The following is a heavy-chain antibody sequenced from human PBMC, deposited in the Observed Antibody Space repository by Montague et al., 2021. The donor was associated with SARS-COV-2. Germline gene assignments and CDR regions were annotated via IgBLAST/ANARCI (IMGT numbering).Heavy chain of an antibody. CDR1: GFTFSTFW. J-gene: IGHJ4*02. Sequence: SLRLSCAASGFTFSTFWMTWVRQVPGKGLEWVANIKQDGSEKYYGDSVKGRFTISRDNAKNSLYLQLDSLRAEDTAVYHCARGYDSGGYQYWGQGTLVTVSS. CDR2: IKQDGSEK. D-gene: IGHD3-22*01. V-gene: IGHV3-7*05. CDR3: ARGYDSGGYQY.